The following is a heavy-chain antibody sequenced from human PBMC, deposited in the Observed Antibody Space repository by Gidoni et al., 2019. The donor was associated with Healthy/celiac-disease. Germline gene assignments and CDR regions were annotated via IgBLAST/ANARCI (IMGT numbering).Heavy chain of an antibody. CDR2: IIPIVGTA. V-gene: IGHV1-69*06. CDR3: ARVPIFRVRRRYWFDP. D-gene: IGHD3-3*01. Sequence: QVQLVQSGAEVKKPGSSVKVSCKASVGTFSRYAISWVRQAPGQGREWMGGIIPIVGTANYAQKFQGRGTITAEKSTSTAYMELSSRRSEDTAVYYCARVPIFRVRRRYWFDPWGQGTLVTVS. CDR1: VGTFSRYA. J-gene: IGHJ5*02.